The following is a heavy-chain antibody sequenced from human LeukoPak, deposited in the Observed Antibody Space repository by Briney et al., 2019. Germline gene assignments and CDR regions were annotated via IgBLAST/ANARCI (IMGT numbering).Heavy chain of an antibody. CDR1: GFTFRKYG. CDR3: ATDGWLSGVY. Sequence: GGSLRLSCATSGFTFRKYGFHWVRQAPGKGLEWVTFIRNDGSDKYYADSVRGRFTISRDNSKNTVHLQMNSLRSEDTAVYYCATDGWLSGVYWGQGTLVTVPS. J-gene: IGHJ4*02. D-gene: IGHD3-10*02. CDR2: IRNDGSDK. V-gene: IGHV3-30*02.